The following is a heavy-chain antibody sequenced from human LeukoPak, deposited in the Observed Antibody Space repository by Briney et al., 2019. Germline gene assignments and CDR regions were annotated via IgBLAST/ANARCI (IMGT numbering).Heavy chain of an antibody. CDR1: GFTFSSYG. Sequence: PGGSLRLSCAASGFTFSSYGMHWVRQAPGKGLEWVAFIRYDGSNKYYADSVKGRFTISSDNSKNTLYLQMNSLRAEDTAVYYCAKPKHDDFWSGYFDYWGQGTLVTVSS. CDR3: AKPKHDDFWSGYFDY. CDR2: IRYDGSNK. J-gene: IGHJ4*02. V-gene: IGHV3-30*02. D-gene: IGHD3-3*01.